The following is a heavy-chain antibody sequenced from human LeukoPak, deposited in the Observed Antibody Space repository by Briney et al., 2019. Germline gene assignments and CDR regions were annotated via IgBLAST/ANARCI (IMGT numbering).Heavy chain of an antibody. CDR1: GFTFTSYW. J-gene: IGHJ4*02. V-gene: IGHV3-7*01. CDR2: IKYDGSEK. Sequence: GGSLRLSCAASGFTFTSYWMSWVRQAPGKGLEWVANIKYDGSEKNSVDSVKGRFTISRDNAKNSLYLQMNSLRVEDTAVYYCAKETRGYYDSWGQGTLVTVSP. CDR3: AKETRGYYDS.